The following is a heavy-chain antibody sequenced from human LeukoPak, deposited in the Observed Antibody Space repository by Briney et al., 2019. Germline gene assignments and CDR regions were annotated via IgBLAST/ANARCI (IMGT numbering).Heavy chain of an antibody. CDR1: GYTFTSYY. CDR2: INPSGGST. Sequence: ASVKVSCKASGYTFTSYYMHWVRQAPGQGLEWMGIINPSGGSTSYAQKFQGRVTMTRDMSTSTVYMELSSLRSEDTAVYYCARTTAGYSSSWYLDYWGQGTLVTVSS. V-gene: IGHV1-46*01. J-gene: IGHJ4*02. D-gene: IGHD6-13*01. CDR3: ARTTAGYSSSWYLDY.